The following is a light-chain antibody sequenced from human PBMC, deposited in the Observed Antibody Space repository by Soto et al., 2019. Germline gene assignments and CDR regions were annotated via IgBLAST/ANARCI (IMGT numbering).Light chain of an antibody. CDR3: SSYTSSHTGV. CDR2: EVS. Sequence: QSALTQPASVSGSPGQSITISCTGSRSDVGGYNYVSWYQQHPGKAPQVLIYEVSNRPSGVSNRFSGSKSGNTASLTISGLQADDEAEYYCSSYTSSHTGVFGGGTKLTVL. CDR1: RSDVGGYNY. J-gene: IGLJ2*01. V-gene: IGLV2-14*01.